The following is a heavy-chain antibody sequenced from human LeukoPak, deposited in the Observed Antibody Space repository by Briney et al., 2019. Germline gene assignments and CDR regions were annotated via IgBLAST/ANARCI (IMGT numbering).Heavy chain of an antibody. CDR1: GYALTELS. CDR2: FDPEDGET. J-gene: IGHJ3*02. D-gene: IGHD3-22*01. V-gene: IGHV1-24*01. Sequence: GASVKVSCKVSGYALTELSMHWVRQAPGKGLEWMGGFDPEDGETIYAQKFQGRVTMTEDTSTDTAYMELSSLRSEDTAVYYCATDRALSYYDSSGYYFSRTDAFDICGQGTMVTVSS. CDR3: ATDRALSYYDSSGYYFSRTDAFDI.